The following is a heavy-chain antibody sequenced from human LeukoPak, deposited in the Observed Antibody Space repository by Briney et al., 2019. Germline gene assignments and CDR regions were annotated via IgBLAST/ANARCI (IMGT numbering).Heavy chain of an antibody. CDR3: ARDYYDSSGYYHVYYFDY. J-gene: IGHJ4*02. D-gene: IGHD3-22*01. CDR1: GFTFSRYW. V-gene: IGHV3-7*03. Sequence: GGSLRLSCAASGFTFSRYWMSWVRQAPGKGLEWVANIKQDGSEKYYVDSVKSRFTISRDNAKNSLYLQMNSLRAEDTAVYYCARDYYDSSGYYHVYYFDYWGQGTLVTVSS. CDR2: IKQDGSEK.